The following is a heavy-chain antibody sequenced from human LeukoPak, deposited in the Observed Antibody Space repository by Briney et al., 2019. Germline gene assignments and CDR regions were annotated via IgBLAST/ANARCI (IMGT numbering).Heavy chain of an antibody. J-gene: IGHJ4*02. CDR3: ARVLTGYYDNYFDY. D-gene: IGHD3-9*01. CDR1: GYIFLSYD. CDR2: ISAYNGNT. Sequence: ASVKVSCKASGYIFLSYDISWVRQAPGQGLEWMGWISAYNGNTNYAQKLQGRVTMTTDTSTSTAYMELRSLRSDDTAVYYCARVLTGYYDNYFDYWGQGTLVTVSS. V-gene: IGHV1-18*01.